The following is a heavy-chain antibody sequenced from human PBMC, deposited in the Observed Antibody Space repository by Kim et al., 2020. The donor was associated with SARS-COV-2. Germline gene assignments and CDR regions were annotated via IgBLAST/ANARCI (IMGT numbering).Heavy chain of an antibody. CDR2: MNPNSGNT. Sequence: ASVKVSCKASGYTFTSYDINWVRQATGQGLEWMGWMNPNSGNTGYAQKFQGRVTMTRNTSISTAYMELSSLRSEDTAVYYCARGKGSSWYAQYYYYGMDVWGQGTTVTVSS. CDR1: GYTFTSYD. CDR3: ARGKGSSWYAQYYYYGMDV. V-gene: IGHV1-8*01. J-gene: IGHJ6*02. D-gene: IGHD6-13*01.